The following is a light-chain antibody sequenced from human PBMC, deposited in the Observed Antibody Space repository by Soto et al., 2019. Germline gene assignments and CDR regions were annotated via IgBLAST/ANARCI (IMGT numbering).Light chain of an antibody. Sequence: EFVLTQSPGTLSLSPGERATLSCRASQTVRNNYLAWYQQKPGQAPRLLIYDASSRATGIPDRFSGGGSGTDFTLTISTLETEDLAVYYCQQFSSYPLTFGGGTKGDIK. CDR2: DAS. CDR3: QQFSSYPLT. J-gene: IGKJ4*01. V-gene: IGKV3-20*01. CDR1: QTVRNNY.